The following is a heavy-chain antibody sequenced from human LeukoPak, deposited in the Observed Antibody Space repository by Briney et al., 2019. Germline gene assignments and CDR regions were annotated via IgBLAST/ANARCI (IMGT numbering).Heavy chain of an antibody. CDR2: IHHSGST. D-gene: IGHD2-2*01. V-gene: IGHV4-34*01. J-gene: IGHJ3*02. CDR3: ARAKLTLDILRYCSSTICFSAFDT. CDR1: GGSFSGYY. Sequence: SDTLSLTCAVYGGSFSGYYWSWIRQPPAKGLAWIGEIHHSGSTHYNPSLQSRVTIAVDTSKEQFSLKLRSGTAADTAVYYCARAKLTLDILRYCSSTICFSAFDTWGQGTMVTVSS.